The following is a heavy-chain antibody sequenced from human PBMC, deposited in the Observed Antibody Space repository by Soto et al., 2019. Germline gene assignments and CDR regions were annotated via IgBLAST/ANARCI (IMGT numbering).Heavy chain of an antibody. J-gene: IGHJ5*02. CDR3: ARDLVVVTAINPAYNWFDP. V-gene: IGHV3-23*01. CDR1: GFTFSSYA. Sequence: GGSLRLSCAASGFTFSSYAMSWVRQAPGKGLEWVSAISGSGGSTYYADSVKGRFTISRDNSKNTLYLQMNSLRAEDTAVYYCARDLVVVTAINPAYNWFDPWGQGTLVTVSS. D-gene: IGHD2-21*02. CDR2: ISGSGGST.